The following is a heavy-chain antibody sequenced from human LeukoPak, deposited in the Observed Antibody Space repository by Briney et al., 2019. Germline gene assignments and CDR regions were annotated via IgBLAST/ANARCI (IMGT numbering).Heavy chain of an antibody. CDR1: GGSISSYY. CDR2: IYYSGST. Sequence: SETLSLTCTVSGGSISSYYWSWIRQPPGKGLEWIGYIYYSGSTNYNPSLKSRVTISVDTSKNQFSLKLSSVTAADTAVYYCAGLWGRDGYNQDYYYYGMDVWGQGTTVTVSS. CDR3: AGLWGRDGYNQDYYYYGMDV. D-gene: IGHD5-24*01. J-gene: IGHJ6*02. V-gene: IGHV4-59*08.